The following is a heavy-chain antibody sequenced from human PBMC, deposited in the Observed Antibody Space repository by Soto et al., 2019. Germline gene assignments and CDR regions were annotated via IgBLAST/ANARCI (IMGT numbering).Heavy chain of an antibody. CDR1: GGSIRSGGYS. CDR3: AAGGGLPRYY. CDR2: IYHSGST. D-gene: IGHD5-12*01. Sequence: QLQLQESGSGLVKPSQTLSLTCAVSGGSIRSGGYSWSWIRQSPGKGLEWIGYIYHSGSTYYNPSLKSRVTISVDRSKNQFSLKLSFVTAADTAVYYCAAGGGLPRYYWGQGTLVTVSS. V-gene: IGHV4-30-2*06. J-gene: IGHJ4*02.